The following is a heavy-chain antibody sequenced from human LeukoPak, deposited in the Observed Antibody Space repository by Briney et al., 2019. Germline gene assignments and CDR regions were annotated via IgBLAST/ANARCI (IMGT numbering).Heavy chain of an antibody. D-gene: IGHD2-2*01. J-gene: IGHJ6*02. V-gene: IGHV1-46*01. Sequence: ASVKVSCKASGYTFTGYYMHWVRQAPGQGLEWMGIINPSGGSTSYAQKFPGRVTMTRDTSTSTVYMELSSLRSEDTAVYYCAREGDIVVVPAAMSGMDVWGQGTTVTVSS. CDR1: GYTFTGYY. CDR3: AREGDIVVVPAAMSGMDV. CDR2: INPSGGST.